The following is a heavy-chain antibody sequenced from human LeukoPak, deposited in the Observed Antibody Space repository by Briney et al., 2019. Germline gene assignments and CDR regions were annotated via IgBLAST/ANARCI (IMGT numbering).Heavy chain of an antibody. J-gene: IGHJ4*02. CDR3: AGEMATTSLDAFDY. CDR2: ISSSGSTI. V-gene: IGHV3-48*03. D-gene: IGHD5-24*01. CDR1: GFTVSSYE. Sequence: PGGSLRLSCAASGFTVSSYEMNWVRQAPGKGLEWVSYISSSGSTIYYADSVKGRFTISRDNAKNSLYLQMNSLRAEDTAVYYCAGEMATTSLDAFDYWGQGTLVTVSS.